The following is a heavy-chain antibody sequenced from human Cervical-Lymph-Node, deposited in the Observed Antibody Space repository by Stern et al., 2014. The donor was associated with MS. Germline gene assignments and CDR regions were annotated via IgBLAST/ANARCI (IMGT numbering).Heavy chain of an antibody. J-gene: IGHJ6*02. CDR2: IIPIFGNA. CDR3: ARGELKEGLVRGMDV. V-gene: IGHV1-69*01. Sequence: QLVQSGAEVKKPGSSVKVSCKASGGTFSSYAISWVRQAPGQGLEWMGGIIPIFGNANYPQKFQGRDTIPQADSPRIVYMDLSSLRSEDTAVYYCARGELKEGLVRGMDVWGQGTTVTVSS. D-gene: IGHD1-26*01. CDR1: GGTFSSYA.